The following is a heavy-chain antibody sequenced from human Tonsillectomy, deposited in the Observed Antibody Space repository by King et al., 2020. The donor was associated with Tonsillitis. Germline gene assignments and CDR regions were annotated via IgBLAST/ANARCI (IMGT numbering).Heavy chain of an antibody. CDR3: TYSSGWYLDAFDI. CDR1: GFTFSNAW. D-gene: IGHD6-19*01. Sequence: VQLVESGGGLLKPGGSPRLSCTASGFTFSNAWMSWVRQAPGKGLEWVGRIKSKTDGGTTDYAEPVKGRFTISRDDSKSTLYLQKNSLKTEDTAVYYCTYSSGWYLDAFDIWGQGTMVTVSS. V-gene: IGHV3-15*01. CDR2: IKSKTDGGTT. J-gene: IGHJ3*02.